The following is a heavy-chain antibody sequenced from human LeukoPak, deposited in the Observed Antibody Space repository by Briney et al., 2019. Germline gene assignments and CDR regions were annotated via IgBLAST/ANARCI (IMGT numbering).Heavy chain of an antibody. V-gene: IGHV1-18*01. CDR3: ARDSLYYYFWSGYYIGMGYSDY. D-gene: IGHD3-3*01. Sequence: ASVKVSCKASGYTFTSYGISWVRQAPGQGLEWMGWISAYNGNTNYAQKLQGRVTMTTDTSTSTAYMELRSLRSDDTAVYYCARDSLYYYFWSGYYIGMGYSDYWSQATLVTVSS. J-gene: IGHJ4*02. CDR1: GYTFTSYG. CDR2: ISAYNGNT.